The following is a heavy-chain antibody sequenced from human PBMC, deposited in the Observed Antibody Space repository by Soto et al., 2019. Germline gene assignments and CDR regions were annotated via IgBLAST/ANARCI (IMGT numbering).Heavy chain of an antibody. V-gene: IGHV3-7*01. CDR3: ARQTPYGFWLPPPDY. D-gene: IGHD3-3*01. CDR2: IKQDGSEK. Sequence: EVQLVESGGGLVQPGGSLRLSCAASGFTFSSYWMSWVRQAPGKGLEWVANIKQDGSEKYYVDSVKGRFTISRDNAXXSLYLQMNSLRAEDTAVYYCARQTPYGFWLPPPDYWGQGTLVTVSS. J-gene: IGHJ4*02. CDR1: GFTFSSYW.